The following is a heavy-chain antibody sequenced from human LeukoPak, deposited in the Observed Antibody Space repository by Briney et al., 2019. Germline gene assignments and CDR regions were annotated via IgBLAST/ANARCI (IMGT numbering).Heavy chain of an antibody. Sequence: ASVKVSCKTSGYTFSNYGVGWVRQAPGQGLEWMGWISGYQGRTNYAQNLQGRVTVTMDTSTSTVHMELRSLRSDDTAVYYCARWSGGSDWLYHYGMGVWGQGTTVTVSS. J-gene: IGHJ6*02. CDR2: ISGYQGRT. CDR1: GYTFSNYG. V-gene: IGHV1-18*01. CDR3: ARWSGGSDWLYHYGMGV. D-gene: IGHD6-19*01.